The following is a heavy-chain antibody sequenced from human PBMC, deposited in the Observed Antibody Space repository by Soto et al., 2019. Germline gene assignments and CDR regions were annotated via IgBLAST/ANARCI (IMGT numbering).Heavy chain of an antibody. Sequence: SETLSLTCAVYGGSDSCYFWSWIRQPPGKGLEWIGEINHSGTTSYSPSLDSRVTTSVDTSKNQFSLRLSSVTAADTAIYYCARRYCSDSYCSYFDYWGRGTLVTVSS. D-gene: IGHD2-15*01. V-gene: IGHV4-34*01. CDR3: ARRYCSDSYCSYFDY. CDR1: GGSDSCYF. CDR2: INHSGTT. J-gene: IGHJ4*02.